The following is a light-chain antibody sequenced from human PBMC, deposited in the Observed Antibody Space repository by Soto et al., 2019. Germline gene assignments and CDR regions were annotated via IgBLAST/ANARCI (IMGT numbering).Light chain of an antibody. J-gene: IGKJ1*01. CDR2: AAS. Sequence: IQLTQSPSSLSASVGDRVTITCRASQGISSYLAWYQQKPGKAPKLLIYAASTLQSGVPSRFSGTGLGTEFTLTIGSLQPDDFATYYCQQYNSYSWTFGQGTKVDIK. CDR3: QQYNSYSWT. V-gene: IGKV1-9*01. CDR1: QGISSY.